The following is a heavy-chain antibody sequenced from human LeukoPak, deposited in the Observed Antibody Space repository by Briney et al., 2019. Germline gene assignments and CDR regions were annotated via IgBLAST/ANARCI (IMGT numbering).Heavy chain of an antibody. CDR1: RFTFSSYA. D-gene: IGHD6-13*01. J-gene: IGHJ4*02. Sequence: PGRSLRLSCAASRFTFSSYAMHWVRQAPGKGLEWVAVISYDGSNKYYADSVKGRFTISRDNSKNTLYLQMNSLRAEDTAVYYCAKDRRAAAVLFDYWGQGTLVTVSS. CDR3: AKDRRAAAVLFDY. V-gene: IGHV3-30*07. CDR2: ISYDGSNK.